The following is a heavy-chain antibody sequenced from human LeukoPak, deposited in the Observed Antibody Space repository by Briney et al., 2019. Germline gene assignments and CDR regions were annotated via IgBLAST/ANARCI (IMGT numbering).Heavy chain of an antibody. V-gene: IGHV3-48*03. D-gene: IGHD5-18*01. CDR2: IRSSGTTI. CDR3: ARTVYIYGYYYFDY. Sequence: GGSLRLSCAASGFTFSSYEMNWARQAPGKGLEWVSDIRSSGTTIYYADSVKGRFTISRDNAKNSLYLQMNSLRAEDTAVYYCARTVYIYGYYYFDYWGQGTLVTVSS. J-gene: IGHJ4*02. CDR1: GFTFSSYE.